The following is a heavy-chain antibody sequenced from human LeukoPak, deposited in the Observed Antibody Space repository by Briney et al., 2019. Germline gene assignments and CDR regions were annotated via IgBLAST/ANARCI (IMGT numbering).Heavy chain of an antibody. D-gene: IGHD4-17*01. Sequence: SETLSLTCAVYGGSFSGYYWSWIRQPPGKGLEWIGEINHSGSTNYNPSLKSRVTISVDTSKIQFSLKLSSVTAADTPVYYCARVPYTVYGDYADAFDIWGQGTMVTVSS. V-gene: IGHV4-34*01. CDR3: ARVPYTVYGDYADAFDI. CDR1: GGSFSGYY. CDR2: INHSGST. J-gene: IGHJ3*02.